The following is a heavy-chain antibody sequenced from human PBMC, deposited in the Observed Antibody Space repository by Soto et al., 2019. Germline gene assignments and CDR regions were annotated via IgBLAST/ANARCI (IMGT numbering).Heavy chain of an antibody. J-gene: IGHJ4*02. CDR2: ISYDGSNK. CDR3: ANDLHPGRDNYHYLPDS. V-gene: IGHV3-30*18. Sequence: GGSLRLSCAASGSTFSSYGMHWVRQAPGKGLEWVAVISYDGSNKYYADSVRGRFTISRDNSKNTLYLQMNSLSAEDTAVYFCANDLHPGRDNYHYLPDSWGQGVLVTVSS. D-gene: IGHD3-3*01. CDR1: GSTFSSYG.